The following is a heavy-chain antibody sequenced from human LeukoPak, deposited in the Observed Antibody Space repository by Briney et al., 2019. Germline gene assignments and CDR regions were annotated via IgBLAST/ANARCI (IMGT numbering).Heavy chain of an antibody. CDR3: AREGWNYYGSGSLYYYYYMDV. D-gene: IGHD3-10*01. J-gene: IGHJ6*03. CDR2: IYTSGST. CDR1: GGSISSYY. V-gene: IGHV4-4*07. Sequence: PSETLSLTCTVSGGSISSYYWSWIRQPAGKGLEWIGRIYTSGSTNYNPSLKSRVTMSVDTSKNQFSLKQSSVTAADTAVYYCAREGWNYYGSGSLYYYYYMDVWGKGTTVTVSS.